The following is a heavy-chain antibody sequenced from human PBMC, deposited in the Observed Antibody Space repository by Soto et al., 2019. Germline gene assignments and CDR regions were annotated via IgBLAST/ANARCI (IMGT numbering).Heavy chain of an antibody. CDR1: GGSISSGDYY. CDR2: IYYRGST. Sequence: QVQLQESGPGLVKPSQTLSLTCTVSGGSISSGDYYWSWIRQPPGKGLEWIGYIYYRGSTYYNPSLKSRVTISVDTSKNQFSLKLSSVTAADTAVYYCARGRVGSGYYYEGEYFQHWGQGTLVTVSS. V-gene: IGHV4-30-4*01. CDR3: ARGRVGSGYYYEGEYFQH. J-gene: IGHJ1*01. D-gene: IGHD3-22*01.